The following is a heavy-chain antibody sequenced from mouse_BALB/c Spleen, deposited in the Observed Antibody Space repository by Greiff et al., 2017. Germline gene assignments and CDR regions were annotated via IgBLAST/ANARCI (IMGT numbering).Heavy chain of an antibody. CDR2: INSNGGST. D-gene: IGHD2-1*01. J-gene: IGHJ3*01. CDR3: ARYGNSFAY. CDR1: GFTFSSYG. V-gene: IGHV5-6-3*01. Sequence: EVHLVESGGGLVQPGGSLKLSCAASGFTFSSYGMSWVRQTPDKRLELVATINSNGGSTYYPDSVKGRFTISRDNAKNTLYLQMSSLKSEDTAMYYCARYGNSFAYWGQGTLVTVSA.